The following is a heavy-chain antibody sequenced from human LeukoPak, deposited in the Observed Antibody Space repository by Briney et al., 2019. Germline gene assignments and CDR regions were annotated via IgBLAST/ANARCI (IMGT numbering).Heavy chain of an antibody. J-gene: IGHJ4*02. Sequence: GGSLRLSCAASGFTFRNAWMSWVRQAPGRGLEWVGRIKSKVDGGTADYAAAVEGRFTISRDDSENTLSLQMSSLKTGDTAVYYCTRDREVAGPDSWGQGTLVTVSS. CDR3: TRDREVAGPDS. CDR2: IKSKVDGGTA. CDR1: GFTFRNAW. V-gene: IGHV3-15*01. D-gene: IGHD6-19*01.